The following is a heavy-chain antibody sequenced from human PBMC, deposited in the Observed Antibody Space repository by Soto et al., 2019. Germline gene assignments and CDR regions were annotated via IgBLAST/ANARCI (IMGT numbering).Heavy chain of an antibody. CDR2: IYYSGST. CDR1: CGSISSGGYY. D-gene: IGHD5-12*01. V-gene: IGHV4-31*03. Sequence: SETLSLTCTFSCGSISSGGYYWSWIRQHPGKGLEWIGYIYYSGSTYYNPSLKSRVTISVDTSRNQFSLKLSSVTAADTAVYYCAREVSSGYGGDWFDPWGQGTLVTVSS. J-gene: IGHJ5*02. CDR3: AREVSSGYGGDWFDP.